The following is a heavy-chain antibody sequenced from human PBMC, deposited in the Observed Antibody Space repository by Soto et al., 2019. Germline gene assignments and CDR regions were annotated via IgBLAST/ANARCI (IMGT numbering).Heavy chain of an antibody. Sequence: QMHLVESGGGLVKPGGSLRLSCEASGFTFSNHYMAWIRQAPGKGLEWVSYISTSGTSTFYADSVRGRFTISRDNARDSLFLQMNSLTVDDTAVYFCARDGVLFRVGFDSWGQGTLVTVAS. V-gene: IGHV3-11*01. CDR2: ISTSGTST. CDR3: ARDGVLFRVGFDS. D-gene: IGHD3-3*01. CDR1: GFTFSNHY. J-gene: IGHJ4*02.